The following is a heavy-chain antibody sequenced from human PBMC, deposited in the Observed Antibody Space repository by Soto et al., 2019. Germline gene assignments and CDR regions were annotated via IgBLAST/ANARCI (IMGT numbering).Heavy chain of an antibody. CDR1: NSGG. V-gene: IGHV3-23*01. J-gene: IGHJ3*01. CDR3: AKDWEVVTASYDAFDF. Sequence: NSGGRIVVRKDPGKGLEWVSAISGSGVSTYYADSVKGRFTISRDNFKNTLYLQMSSLRTDDTAVYYCAKDWEVVTASYDAFDFWGQGTMVTVSS. CDR2: ISGSGVST. D-gene: IGHD2-21*02.